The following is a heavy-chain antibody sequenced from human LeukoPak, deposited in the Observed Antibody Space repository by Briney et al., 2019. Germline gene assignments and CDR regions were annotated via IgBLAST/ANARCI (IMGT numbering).Heavy chain of an antibody. CDR3: ARLYQGKRPPDY. V-gene: IGHV4-39*01. J-gene: IGHJ4*02. CDR1: GGSISSGDYY. CDR2: IFHSGST. D-gene: IGHD6-25*01. Sequence: PSETLSLTCTVSGGSISSGDYYWSWIRQPPGKGLERIGSIFHSGSTYYNPSLKSRLTISVDTSKNQLSLRLRSVTAADTAVYYCARLYQGKRPPDYWGQGTLVTVSS.